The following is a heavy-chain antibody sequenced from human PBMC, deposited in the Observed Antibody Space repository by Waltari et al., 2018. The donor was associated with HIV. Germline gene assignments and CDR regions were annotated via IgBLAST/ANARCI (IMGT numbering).Heavy chain of an antibody. CDR3: ARDSRGSTWSLNWFDP. V-gene: IGHV3-21*02. CDR1: GFIFHRYS. J-gene: IGHJ5*02. Sequence: EVQLLALGGGPVKTGESLRLSCVTSGFIFHRYSMNWVRQAPGKGPEWVSSISSSGNFKHYADSVKGRFTISRDNAENSLYLQMNGLRAEDTAIYYCARDSRGSTWSLNWFDPWGQGTLVTVSS. CDR2: ISSSGNFK. D-gene: IGHD6-6*01.